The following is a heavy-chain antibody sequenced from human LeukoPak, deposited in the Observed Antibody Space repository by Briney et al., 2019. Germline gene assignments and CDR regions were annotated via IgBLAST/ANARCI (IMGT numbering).Heavy chain of an antibody. D-gene: IGHD1-14*01. Sequence: SETLSLTCTVSGGSISSYYWSWIRQPPGKGLEWIGYIYTSGSTNYNPSLKSRVTISVDTSKNQFSLKLSSVTAADTAVYYCARPRDHLWLDPWGQGTLVTVSS. V-gene: IGHV4-4*09. CDR3: ARPRDHLWLDP. CDR1: GGSISSYY. J-gene: IGHJ5*02. CDR2: IYTSGST.